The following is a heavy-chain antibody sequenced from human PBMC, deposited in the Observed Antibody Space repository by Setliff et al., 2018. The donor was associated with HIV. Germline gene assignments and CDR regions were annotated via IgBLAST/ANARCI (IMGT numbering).Heavy chain of an antibody. V-gene: IGHV3-48*04. CDR2: TSSSGATI. D-gene: IGHD1-26*01. CDR1: GFTFSSYS. CDR3: ATGFATSH. J-gene: IGHJ4*02. Sequence: GGSLRLSCAASGFTFSSYSMNWVRQAPGKGLDWVSYTSSSGATIYYADSVKGRFTIYRDNTKNSLYLEMNSLRAEDTAVYYCATGFATSHWGQGTLVTVSS.